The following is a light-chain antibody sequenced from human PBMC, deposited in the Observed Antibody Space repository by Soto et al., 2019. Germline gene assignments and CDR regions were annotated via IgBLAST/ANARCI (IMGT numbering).Light chain of an antibody. J-gene: IGKJ2*01. Sequence: EILMTQSPATLSVSPGERATLSCRSSQSVASDLAWYQQKPGQAPRLLIYGASTRATGIPARVSGSGSGTEFTLTISSLQSEDSAVYFCQQYNDWPLTLGQGTKVDI. CDR1: QSVASD. CDR3: QQYNDWPLT. V-gene: IGKV3-15*01. CDR2: GAS.